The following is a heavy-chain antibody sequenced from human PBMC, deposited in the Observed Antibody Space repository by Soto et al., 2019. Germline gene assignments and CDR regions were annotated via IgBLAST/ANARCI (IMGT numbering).Heavy chain of an antibody. V-gene: IGHV3-23*01. J-gene: IGHJ3*01. CDR2: ILVDGRT. Sequence: PVGSLRLSCAASGFPCGSYDMTWVRQAPGKGLEWVSTILVDGRTFYVDSVKGRFTISRDNSRNTVYLQMNSLTAGDTALYYCAKATATGGGAFDFCGQGTMVTVS. CDR3: AKATATGGGAFDF. CDR1: GFPCGSYD. D-gene: IGHD2-8*02.